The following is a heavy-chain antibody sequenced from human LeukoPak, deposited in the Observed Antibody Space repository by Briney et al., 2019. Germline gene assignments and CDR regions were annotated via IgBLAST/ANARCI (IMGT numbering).Heavy chain of an antibody. CDR3: ARVRAAAVWFDP. V-gene: IGHV4-31*02. Sequence: PSETLSLTCTVSGGSISSGDYYWSWVRQRPGKGLEWIGYIYYNGSPYYNPPLRSRVTISIDTSKNQFSLRRTSVTAADTAVYYCARVRAAAVWFDPWGQGTLVTVSS. CDR2: IYYNGSP. J-gene: IGHJ5*02. D-gene: IGHD6-13*01. CDR1: GGSISSGDYY.